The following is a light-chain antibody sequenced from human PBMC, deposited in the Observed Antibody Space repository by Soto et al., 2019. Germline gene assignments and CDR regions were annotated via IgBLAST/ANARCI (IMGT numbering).Light chain of an antibody. Sequence: QSALTQPASVSGSPGQSITIPCTGTSSDIGGYDHVSWYQQHPGKAPKLMVYDVSNRPSGVSDRFSGSKSANTASLTISGLQAEDEDDYYCNSYTTSSSLYVFGTGTKLTVL. CDR3: NSYTTSSSLYV. CDR2: DVS. V-gene: IGLV2-14*03. J-gene: IGLJ1*01. CDR1: SSDIGGYDH.